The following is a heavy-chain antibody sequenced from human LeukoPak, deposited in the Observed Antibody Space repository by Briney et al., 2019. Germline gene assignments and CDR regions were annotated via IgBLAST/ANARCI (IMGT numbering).Heavy chain of an antibody. D-gene: IGHD2-21*01. Sequence: GGSLRLSCAASGFTFSSYTMSWVRQAPGKGLEWVSAISNSGGSTYYADSVKGRITISRDNSKNTLYLQMNSLRAEDTAVYYCAKDYNRGLPDYWGQGTLVIVSS. CDR3: AKDYNRGLPDY. CDR1: GFTFSSYT. CDR2: ISNSGGST. V-gene: IGHV3-23*01. J-gene: IGHJ4*02.